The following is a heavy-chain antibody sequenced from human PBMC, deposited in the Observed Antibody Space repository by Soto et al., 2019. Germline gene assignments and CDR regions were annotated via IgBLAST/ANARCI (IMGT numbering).Heavy chain of an antibody. D-gene: IGHD3-10*01. CDR1: GFTFSSYA. J-gene: IGHJ4*02. Sequence: GSLRLSCAASGFTFSSYAMSWVRQAPGKGLEWVSAISGSGGSTYYADSVKGRFTISRDNSKNTLYLQMNSLRAEDTAVYYCAKDRAIGFGEFTFDYWGQGTLVTVSS. CDR3: AKDRAIGFGEFTFDY. CDR2: ISGSGGST. V-gene: IGHV3-23*01.